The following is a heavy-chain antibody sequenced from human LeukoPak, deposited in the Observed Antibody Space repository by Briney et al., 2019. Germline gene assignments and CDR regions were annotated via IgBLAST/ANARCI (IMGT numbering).Heavy chain of an antibody. V-gene: IGHV4-39*01. CDR1: GGSFSSSSHY. D-gene: IGHD5-24*01. Sequence: SETLSLTCTVSGGSFSSSSHYWGWVRQPPGKGLEWIASMYYSGSTYYTASLRSRVTVSVDTSRDQFSLKLSSVTAADTAVYYCARHFDRDGYKSNAFDIWGQGTMVTVSS. CDR2: MYYSGST. CDR3: ARHFDRDGYKSNAFDI. J-gene: IGHJ3*02.